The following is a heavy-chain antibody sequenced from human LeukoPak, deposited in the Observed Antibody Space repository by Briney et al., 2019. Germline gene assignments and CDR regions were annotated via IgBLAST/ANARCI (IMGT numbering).Heavy chain of an antibody. CDR3: AKELAGGVVLVYFDY. Sequence: GGSLRLSCAASGFXFSSYAISWVRQAPGKGLKWVSAISASGGSTYYADSVKGRFTISRDNSKNTLYLQMNSLRAEDTAVYYCAKELAGGVVLVYFDYWGQGTLVTVSS. V-gene: IGHV3-23*01. J-gene: IGHJ4*02. D-gene: IGHD2-15*01. CDR1: GFXFSSYA. CDR2: ISASGGST.